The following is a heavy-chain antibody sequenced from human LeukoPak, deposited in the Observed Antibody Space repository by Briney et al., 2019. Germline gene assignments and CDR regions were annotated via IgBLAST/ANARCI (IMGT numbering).Heavy chain of an antibody. CDR1: GGSISSSSYY. CDR2: IYYGGST. Sequence: SETLSLTCTVSGGSISSSSYYWSWIRQPPGKGLEWIGSIYYGGSTYYNPSLKSRVTISVDTSKNQFSLKLSSVTAADTAVYYCARGNWIAAAGYWYFDLWGRGTLVTVSS. J-gene: IGHJ2*01. D-gene: IGHD6-13*01. V-gene: IGHV4-39*07. CDR3: ARGNWIAAAGYWYFDL.